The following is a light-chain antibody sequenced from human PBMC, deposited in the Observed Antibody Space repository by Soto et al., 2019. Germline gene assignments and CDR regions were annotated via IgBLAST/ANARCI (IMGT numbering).Light chain of an antibody. CDR3: QQSYSTTWT. J-gene: IGKJ1*01. CDR2: AAS. V-gene: IGKV1-39*01. Sequence: DIQMTQSPTSLSASVGDRVPITFRLSQGISTYLNWYQQKPGKAPKLLIYAASSLQSGVPSRFSGSGSETDFTLTISSLQHEDFATYSCQQSYSTTWTFGQGTKVDIK. CDR1: QGISTY.